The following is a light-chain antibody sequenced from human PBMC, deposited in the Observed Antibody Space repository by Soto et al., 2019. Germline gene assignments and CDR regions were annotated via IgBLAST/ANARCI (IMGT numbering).Light chain of an antibody. Sequence: DSQMTQSPSSMSASVGDSVTLTCRASHDIGTFLNWYQQRPGEAPKLLIYAASNLKTGVPFKFSGSRSGTDFTLTISSVEPEDFALYYCHQRNTFGQGTRLEIK. CDR1: HDIGTF. V-gene: IGKV1-39*01. CDR2: AAS. J-gene: IGKJ5*01. CDR3: HQRNT.